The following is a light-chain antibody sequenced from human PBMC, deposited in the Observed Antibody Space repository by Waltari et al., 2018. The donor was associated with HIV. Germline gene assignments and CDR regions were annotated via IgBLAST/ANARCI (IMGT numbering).Light chain of an antibody. Sequence: SYELTQPPSVSVSPGQTASITSPGDRLGDEFVSWYQQKPGQSPVLVIYQDTKRPSGIPERFSGSDSGNTVTLTISGTQAMDEADYYCQAWDSNTAVFGGGTKLTVL. CDR2: QDT. V-gene: IGLV3-1*01. CDR1: RLGDEF. CDR3: QAWDSNTAV. J-gene: IGLJ2*01.